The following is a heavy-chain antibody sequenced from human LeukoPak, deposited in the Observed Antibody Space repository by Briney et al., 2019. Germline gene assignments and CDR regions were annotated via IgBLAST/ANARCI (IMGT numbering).Heavy chain of an antibody. D-gene: IGHD3-10*01. J-gene: IGHJ6*02. CDR2: INHSGST. CDR3: ASRVIWGYYYYYGMDV. CDR1: GGSFSGYY. V-gene: IGHV4-34*01. Sequence: SETLSLTCAVYGGSFSGYYWSWIRQPPGKGLEWIGEINHSGSTNYNPSLKSRVIISVDTSKNQFSLKLSSVTAADTAVYYCASRVIWGYYYYYGMDVWGQGTTVTVSS.